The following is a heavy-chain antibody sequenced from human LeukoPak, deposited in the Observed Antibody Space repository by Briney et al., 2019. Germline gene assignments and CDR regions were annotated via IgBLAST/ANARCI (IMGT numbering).Heavy chain of an antibody. CDR1: GGSISSGDYY. Sequence: SETLSLTCTVSGGSISSGDYYWSWLRQPPGTGLEWIGYIYYSGSTYYNPSLKSRVTISVDTSKNQLSLKLSSATAADTAVYYCARDASNWFDPWGQGTLVTVSS. CDR2: IYYSGST. V-gene: IGHV4-30-4*01. CDR3: ARDASNWFDP. J-gene: IGHJ5*02.